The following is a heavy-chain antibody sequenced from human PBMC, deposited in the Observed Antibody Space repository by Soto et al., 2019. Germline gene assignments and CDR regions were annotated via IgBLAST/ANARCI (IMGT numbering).Heavy chain of an antibody. J-gene: IGHJ4*02. CDR1: GGSISSSSYY. D-gene: IGHD5-12*01. V-gene: IGHV4-39*01. CDR2: IYYSGST. CDR3: ARLGGGYSGYVYFDY. Sequence: SETLSLTCTVSGGSISSSSYYWGWIRQPPGKGLEWIGSIYYSGSTYYNPSLKGRVTISVDKSKNLFSLRLSSVTAADKAVYYCARLGGGYSGYVYFDYWGQGTLVTVSS.